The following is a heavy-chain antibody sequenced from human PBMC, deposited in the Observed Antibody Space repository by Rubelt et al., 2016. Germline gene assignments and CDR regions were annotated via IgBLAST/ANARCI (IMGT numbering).Heavy chain of an antibody. J-gene: IGHJ3*02. CDR3: AKEYGGNPIGNAFDI. CDR2: ISGSGSST. Sequence: RGKGLEWVSAISGSGSSTYYADSVRGRFTISRDNSKNTLYLQMSSLRAEDTAVYYCAKEYGGNPIGNAFDIWGQGTMVTVSS. V-gene: IGHV3-23*01. D-gene: IGHD4-23*01.